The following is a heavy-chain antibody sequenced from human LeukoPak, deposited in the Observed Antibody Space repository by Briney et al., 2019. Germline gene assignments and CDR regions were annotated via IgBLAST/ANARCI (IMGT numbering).Heavy chain of an antibody. D-gene: IGHD3-9*01. V-gene: IGHV4-4*07. CDR1: GASMSTYY. Sequence: SETLSLTCTVSGASMSTYYWSWIRQPAGKGLEWIGRIYSSGSTNYNPSLKSRVTISLDTSKNQFSLKLSSVTAADTAVYYCARQYSDILTGYHRGELYWYFDLWGRGTLVTVSS. J-gene: IGHJ2*01. CDR3: ARQYSDILTGYHRGELYWYFDL. CDR2: IYSSGST.